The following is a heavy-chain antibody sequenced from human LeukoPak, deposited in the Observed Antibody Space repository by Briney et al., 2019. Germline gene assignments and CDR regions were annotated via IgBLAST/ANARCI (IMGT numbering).Heavy chain of an antibody. D-gene: IGHD1-14*01. CDR3: ARAVGAGASGKYDAFDI. CDR1: GGSISSYY. J-gene: IGHJ3*02. Sequence: PSETLSLTCTVSGGSISSYYWSWIRQPPGKGLEWIGEINHSGSTNYNPSLKSRVTISVDTSKNQFSLKLSSVTAADTAVYYCARAVGAGASGKYDAFDIWGQGTMVTVSS. V-gene: IGHV4-34*01. CDR2: INHSGST.